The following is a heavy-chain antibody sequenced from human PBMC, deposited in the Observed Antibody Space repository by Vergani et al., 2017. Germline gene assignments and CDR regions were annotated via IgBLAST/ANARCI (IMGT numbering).Heavy chain of an antibody. D-gene: IGHD3-10*01. CDR3: AKDGSAPNAFDI. CDR2: ISYDGSNK. Sequence: QVQLVESGGGVVQPGRSLRLSCAASGFTFSSYGMHWVRQAPGKGLEWVAVISYDGSNKDYADSVKGRFTISRDNSKNTLYLQMNSLRVEDTAVYYCAKDGSAPNAFDIWGQGTMVTVSS. CDR1: GFTFSSYG. V-gene: IGHV3-30*18. J-gene: IGHJ3*02.